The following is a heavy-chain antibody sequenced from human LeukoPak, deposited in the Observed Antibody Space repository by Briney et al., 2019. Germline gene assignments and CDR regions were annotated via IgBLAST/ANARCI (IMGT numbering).Heavy chain of an antibody. CDR1: GGSFSGYY. CDR3: ARVVIVPYYYYNYTDV. J-gene: IGHJ6*03. D-gene: IGHD3-22*01. V-gene: IGHV4-59*01. CDR2: IYYSGST. Sequence: SETLSLTCAVYGGSFSGYYWSWIRQPPGKGLEWIGYIYYSGSTNYNPSLKSRVTISVDTSKNQFSLKLSSVTAADTAVYYCARVVIVPYYYYNYTDVWGKGTTVTISS.